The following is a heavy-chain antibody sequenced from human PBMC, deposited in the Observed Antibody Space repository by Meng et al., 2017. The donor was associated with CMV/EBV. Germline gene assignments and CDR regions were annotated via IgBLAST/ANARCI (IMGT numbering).Heavy chain of an antibody. J-gene: IGHJ4*02. CDR3: AKERGWELLGLFDY. D-gene: IGHD1-26*01. CDR2: IRYDGSNK. Sequence: GESLKISCAASGFTFSSYGMHWVRQAPGKRLEWVAFIRYDGSNKYYADSVKGRFTISRDNSKNTLYLQMNSLRAEDTAVYYCAKERGWELLGLFDYWGQGTLVTVSS. V-gene: IGHV3-30*02. CDR1: GFTFSSYG.